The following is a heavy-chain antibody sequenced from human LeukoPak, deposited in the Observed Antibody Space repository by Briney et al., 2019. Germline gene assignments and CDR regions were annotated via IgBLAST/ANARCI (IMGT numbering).Heavy chain of an antibody. D-gene: IGHD6-13*01. V-gene: IGHV4-30-4*01. CDR1: GASINSDNHY. CDR2: YHSGNT. CDR3: ARDQRSSWFYY. Sequence: SETLSLTCTVSGASINSDNHYWGWIRQSPGKGLECLGYYHSGNTDYSPSLKSRVNMSVDTSKNQFSLKVNSVTAADTAVYYCARDQRSSWFYYWGQVTLVTVSS. J-gene: IGHJ4*02.